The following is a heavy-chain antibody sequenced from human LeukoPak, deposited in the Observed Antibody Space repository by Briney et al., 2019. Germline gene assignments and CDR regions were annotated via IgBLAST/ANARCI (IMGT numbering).Heavy chain of an antibody. CDR2: ISGSGGST. CDR1: GFTFSSYG. D-gene: IGHD3-22*01. Sequence: GGTLRLSCAASGFTFSSYGMSWVRQAPGKGLEWVSAISGSGGSTYYADSVKGRFTISRDNAKNSLYLQMNSLRAEDTALYYCAKDYYYDSSGYYYGAFDIWGQGTMVTVSS. V-gene: IGHV3-23*01. CDR3: AKDYYYDSSGYYYGAFDI. J-gene: IGHJ3*02.